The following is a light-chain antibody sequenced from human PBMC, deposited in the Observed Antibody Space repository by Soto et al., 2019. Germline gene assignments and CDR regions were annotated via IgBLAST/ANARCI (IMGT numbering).Light chain of an antibody. CDR1: QSVSSN. V-gene: IGKV3-15*01. Sequence: EIVMTQSPAALSVSPGERATLSFRASQSVSSNLAWYQQKPGQAHRLLIYDTSTRATDIPARFSGSGSGTEFTLTISSLQPEDFAVYWCQQYNKWPPTFGQGTKLEIK. CDR2: DTS. J-gene: IGKJ2*01. CDR3: QQYNKWPPT.